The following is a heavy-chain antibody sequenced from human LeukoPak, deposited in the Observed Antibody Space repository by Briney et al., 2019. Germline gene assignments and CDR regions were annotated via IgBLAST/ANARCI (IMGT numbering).Heavy chain of an antibody. V-gene: IGHV3-66*01. CDR2: IYSGGST. J-gene: IGHJ4*02. CDR1: GFTVSSNY. CDR3: ARVRVAAAGKEGYYFDY. Sequence: GGSLRLSCAASGFTVSSNYMSWVRQAPGKGLEWVSVIYSGGSTYYADSVKGRFTISRDNSKNTLYLQMNSLRAEDTAVYYCARVRVAAAGKEGYYFDYWGQGTLVTVSS. D-gene: IGHD6-13*01.